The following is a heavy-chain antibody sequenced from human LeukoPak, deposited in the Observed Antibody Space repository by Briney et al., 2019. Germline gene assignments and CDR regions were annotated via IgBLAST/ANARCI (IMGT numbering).Heavy chain of an antibody. J-gene: IGHJ4*02. CDR1: GGSISSYY. CDR3: ARNYDFWSGYYL. Sequence: SETLSLTCTVSGGSISSYYWSWIRQPPGKGLEWIGYIYYSGSTNYNPSLKSRVTISVDTSKNQFSLKLSSVTAADTAVYYRARNYDFWSGYYLWGQGTLVTVSS. D-gene: IGHD3-3*01. V-gene: IGHV4-59*01. CDR2: IYYSGST.